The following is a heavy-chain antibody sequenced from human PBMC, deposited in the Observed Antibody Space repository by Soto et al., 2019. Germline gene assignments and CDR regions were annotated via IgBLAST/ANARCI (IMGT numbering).Heavy chain of an antibody. Sequence: QVQLLESGPGLVKPSQTLSLTCSVSGDSISTVDYFWAWIRQPPGQALEYIGYIYKSATTYYNPSFASRVAISLDTSKSQFSLNATSVTAADTAVHFCARGRYCLTGRCFPNWFDSWGQGTLVTVSS. D-gene: IGHD2-15*01. CDR2: IYKSATT. CDR3: ARGRYCLTGRCFPNWFDS. V-gene: IGHV4-30-4*01. CDR1: GDSISTVDYF. J-gene: IGHJ5*01.